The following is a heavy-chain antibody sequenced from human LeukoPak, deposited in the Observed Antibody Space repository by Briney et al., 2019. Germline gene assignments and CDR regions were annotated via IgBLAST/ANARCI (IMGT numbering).Heavy chain of an antibody. Sequence: GGSLRLSCAASGFTFSSYSMNWVRQAPGKGLEWVSSISSSSSYIYYADSVKGRFTISRDNAKNSLYLQMNSLRAEDTAVYYCVREESCQYFHYVWGSYPCFDSWGQGTLVTVSS. D-gene: IGHD3-16*01. J-gene: IGHJ4*02. CDR3: VREESCQYFHYVWGSYPCFDS. V-gene: IGHV3-21*01. CDR1: GFTFSSYS. CDR2: ISSSSSYI.